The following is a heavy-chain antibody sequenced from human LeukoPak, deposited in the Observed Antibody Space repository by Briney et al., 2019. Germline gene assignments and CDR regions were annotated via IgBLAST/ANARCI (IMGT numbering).Heavy chain of an antibody. J-gene: IGHJ6*02. CDR2: INPNSGGT. Sequence: ASVKVSCKASGYTFTGYYMHWVRQAPGQGLEWMGWINPNSGGTNYAQKFQGRVTMTRDTSISTAYMELSRLRSDDTAVYYCARIWFGELTYGMDVWGQGTTVTVSS. V-gene: IGHV1-2*02. CDR1: GYTFTGYY. CDR3: ARIWFGELTYGMDV. D-gene: IGHD3-10*01.